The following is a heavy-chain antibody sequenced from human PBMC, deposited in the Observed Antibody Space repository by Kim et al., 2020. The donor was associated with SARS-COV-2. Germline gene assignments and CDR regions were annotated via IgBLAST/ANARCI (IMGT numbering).Heavy chain of an antibody. J-gene: IGHJ6*02. CDR3: ASLYYYDSSGYYYVRGFYGMDV. V-gene: IGHV5-10-1*01. CDR1: GYSFTSYW. D-gene: IGHD3-22*01. CDR2: IDPSDSYT. Sequence: GESLKISCKGSGYSFTSYWISWVRQMPGKGLEWMGRIDPSDSYTNYSPSFQGHVTISADKSISTAYLQWSSLKASDTAMYYCASLYYYDSSGYYYVRGFYGMDVWGQGTTVTVSS.